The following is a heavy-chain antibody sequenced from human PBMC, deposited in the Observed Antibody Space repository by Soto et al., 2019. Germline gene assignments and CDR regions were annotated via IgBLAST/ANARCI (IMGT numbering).Heavy chain of an antibody. CDR3: TLGRWLAEVFDI. D-gene: IGHD5-18*01. Sequence: GASVKVSCKAAGGSFSIYTVFWVRQAPGQGLEWMGRIIPMFDIANYAQNFQGRVTFNADKFTDTVYMEMLNLRSDDTAVYYCTLGRWLAEVFDIWG. V-gene: IGHV1-69*02. J-gene: IGHJ3*02. CDR2: IIPMFDIA. CDR1: GGSFSIYT.